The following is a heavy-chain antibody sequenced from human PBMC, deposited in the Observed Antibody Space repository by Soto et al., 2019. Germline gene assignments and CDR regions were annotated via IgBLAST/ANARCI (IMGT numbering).Heavy chain of an antibody. J-gene: IGHJ4*02. CDR2: VSASGLNT. Sequence: EVQLLESGGKLVQPGGSLTLSCAASGFTFSTYAMAWVRQAPGKGLEWVSGVSASGLNTDYADPVKGRFYISRDNSKNTVSLRMNSLRAEDTDLYYCAKARPRRTSGYVFDYWGQGTPVTVSS. V-gene: IGHV3-23*01. CDR1: GFTFSTYA. CDR3: AKARPRRTSGYVFDY. D-gene: IGHD5-18*01.